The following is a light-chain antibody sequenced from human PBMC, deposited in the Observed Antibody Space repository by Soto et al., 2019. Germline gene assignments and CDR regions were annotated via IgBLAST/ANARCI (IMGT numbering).Light chain of an antibody. CDR2: LAS. CDR1: QSLLHANGNTY. J-gene: IGKJ1*01. Sequence: VMTQFPLSLPVSPGESASISCTSSQSLLHANGNTYLDWYRQKPGQSPQLLIYLASNRSSGVPDRFSGSGSGTEFTLTISSLQPDDFATYYCQHYNSYSEAFGQGTKVELK. V-gene: IGKV2-28*01. CDR3: QHYNSYSEA.